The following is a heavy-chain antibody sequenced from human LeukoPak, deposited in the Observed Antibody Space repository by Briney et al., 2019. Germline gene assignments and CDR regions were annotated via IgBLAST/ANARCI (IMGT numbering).Heavy chain of an antibody. CDR2: IYYSGST. J-gene: IGHJ4*02. CDR1: GGSISNYF. D-gene: IGHD6-19*01. Sequence: SETLSLTCTVSGGSISNYFWSWIRQPAGKGLEWIGSIYYSGSTYYNPSLKSRVTISVDTSKNQFSLKLSSVTAADTAVYYCARDASLAGTGLDYWGQGTLVTVSS. V-gene: IGHV4-4*07. CDR3: ARDASLAGTGLDY.